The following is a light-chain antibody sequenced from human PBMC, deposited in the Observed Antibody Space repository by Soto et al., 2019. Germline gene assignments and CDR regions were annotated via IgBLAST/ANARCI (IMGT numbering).Light chain of an antibody. CDR1: TSDIGTYNY. V-gene: IGLV2-14*01. CDR2: EVN. J-gene: IGLJ3*02. CDR3: SSYTSTSTLWV. Sequence: QSALTQPASVSGSPGQSITISCTGTTSDIGTYNYVSWYQQLPGKAPKLMIFEVNNRPSGVSNRFSGSKSGNTASLSISGLQAEDEADYYCSSYTSTSTLWVFGGGTQLTVL.